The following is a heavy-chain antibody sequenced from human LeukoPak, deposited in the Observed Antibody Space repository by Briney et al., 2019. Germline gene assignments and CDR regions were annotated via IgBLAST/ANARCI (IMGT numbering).Heavy chain of an antibody. J-gene: IGHJ4*02. CDR3: AKDLRDYYDSSGQPD. CDR2: IRYDGSNK. V-gene: IGHV3-30*02. CDR1: GFTFSSYG. D-gene: IGHD3-22*01. Sequence: GGSLRLSCAASGFTFSSYGMHWVRQAPGEGLEWVAFIRYDGSNKYYADSVKGRFTISRDNSKNTLYLQMNSLRAEDTAVYYCAKDLRDYYDSSGQPDWGQGTLVTVSS.